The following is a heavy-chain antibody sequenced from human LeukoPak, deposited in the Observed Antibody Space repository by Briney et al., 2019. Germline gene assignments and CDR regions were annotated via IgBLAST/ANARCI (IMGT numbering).Heavy chain of an antibody. CDR3: AREKEAAAGQTYYFDY. Sequence: GGSLRLSCAASGFIFSDYGMHWVRQAPGKGLEWVASIRFDGSNSYHADSVKGRFTISRDNSKNTLYLQMNSLRPEDTALYYCAREKEAAAGQTYYFDYWGQGTLVTVSS. D-gene: IGHD6-13*01. J-gene: IGHJ4*02. V-gene: IGHV3-30*02. CDR1: GFIFSDYG. CDR2: IRFDGSNS.